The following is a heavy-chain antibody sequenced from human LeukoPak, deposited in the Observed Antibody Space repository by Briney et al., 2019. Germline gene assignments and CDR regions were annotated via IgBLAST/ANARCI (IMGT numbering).Heavy chain of an antibody. CDR2: INPNSGGT. J-gene: IGHJ3*02. CDR3: ARDHYSSYFHDAFDI. Sequence: ASVKVSCKASGYTFTSYYMHWVRQAPGQGLEWMGWINPNSGGTNYAQKFQGRVTMTRDTSISTAYMELSRLRSDDTAVYYCARDHYSSYFHDAFDIWGQGTMVTVSS. V-gene: IGHV1-2*02. CDR1: GYTFTSYY. D-gene: IGHD6-6*01.